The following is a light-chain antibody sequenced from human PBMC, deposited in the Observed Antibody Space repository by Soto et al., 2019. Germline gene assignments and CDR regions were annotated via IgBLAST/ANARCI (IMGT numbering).Light chain of an antibody. CDR3: ETWDINTHVV. Sequence: QSVLTQSSSASAALGSSVKLTCTLSSGHSTYIIAWHQQQPGKAPRYLMKLEGSGSYNKGSGVPDRFSGSSSGADRYLTISNLQFEDEADHYCETWDINTHVVFGGGTKVTVL. V-gene: IGLV4-60*02. CDR2: LEGSGSY. CDR1: SGHSTYI. J-gene: IGLJ2*01.